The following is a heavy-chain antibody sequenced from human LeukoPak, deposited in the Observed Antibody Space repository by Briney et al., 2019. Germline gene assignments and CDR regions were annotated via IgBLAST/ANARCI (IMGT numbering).Heavy chain of an antibody. V-gene: IGHV3-48*03. J-gene: IGHJ4*02. CDR2: ISSSGSTI. CDR3: ARSCSSSWFYFDC. CDR1: GFTFSSYE. D-gene: IGHD6-13*01. Sequence: GGSLRLSCAASGFTFSSYEMNWVRQAPGKGLEWVSYISSSGSTIYYADSVKGRFTISRDNAKNSLYLQMNSLRAEDTAVYYCARSCSSSWFYFDCWGQGTLVTVSS.